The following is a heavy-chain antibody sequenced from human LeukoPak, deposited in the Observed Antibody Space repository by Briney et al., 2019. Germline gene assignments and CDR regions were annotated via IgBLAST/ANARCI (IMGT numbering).Heavy chain of an antibody. CDR1: GYTFVNYA. D-gene: IGHD3-22*01. CDR2: INPGGGST. V-gene: IGHV1-46*01. J-gene: IGHJ4*02. CDR3: ARGGTYYYDSMAY. Sequence: ASVKVSCKASGYTFVNYAINWVRQAPGQGLEWMGIINPGGGSTSYAQKFQGRVTMTRDTSTNTVYMELSSLRSEDTAVYYCARGGTYYYDSMAYWGQGTLVTVSS.